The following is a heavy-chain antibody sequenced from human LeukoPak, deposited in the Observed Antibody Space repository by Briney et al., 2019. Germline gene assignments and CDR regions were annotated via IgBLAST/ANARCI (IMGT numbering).Heavy chain of an antibody. D-gene: IGHD2-15*01. CDR2: ISGSGGST. V-gene: IGHV3-23*01. CDR1: GFTFSSYG. CDR3: AKDRCSGGSCYFDY. J-gene: IGHJ4*02. Sequence: PGGSLRLSCAASGFTFSSYGMSWVRQAPGKGLEWVSAISGSGGSTYYADSVKGRFTISRDNSKNTLYLQMNSLRAEDTAVYYCAKDRCSGGSCYFDYWGQGTLVTVSS.